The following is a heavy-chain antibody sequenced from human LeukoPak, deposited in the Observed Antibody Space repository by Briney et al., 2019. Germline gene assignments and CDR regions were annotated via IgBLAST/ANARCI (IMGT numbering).Heavy chain of an antibody. Sequence: GGSLRLSCAASGXTFSSYWMHWVRQGPGKGLVWVSRINSDGSTTVYADSVKGRFTISRDNARNTLYLQMNSLRAEDTAVYYCVRDNYWSVDYWGRGTPVTVSS. V-gene: IGHV3-74*01. CDR1: GXTFSSYW. CDR2: INSDGSTT. D-gene: IGHD2-8*02. CDR3: VRDNYWSVDY. J-gene: IGHJ4*02.